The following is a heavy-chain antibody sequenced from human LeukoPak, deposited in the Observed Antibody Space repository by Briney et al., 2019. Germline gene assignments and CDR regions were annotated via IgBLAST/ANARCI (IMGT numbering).Heavy chain of an antibody. J-gene: IGHJ4*02. CDR1: GYTFTSYY. CDR3: ATDLRTGRYDVAFDY. Sequence: AASVKVSCKASGYTFTSYYMHWVRQAPGQGLEWMGIINPSGGSTSYAQKFQGRVTIAADTSTDTAYMELSSLGSEDTAVYYCATDLRTGRYDVAFDYWGQGTLVTVSS. V-gene: IGHV1-46*01. D-gene: IGHD1-26*01. CDR2: INPSGGST.